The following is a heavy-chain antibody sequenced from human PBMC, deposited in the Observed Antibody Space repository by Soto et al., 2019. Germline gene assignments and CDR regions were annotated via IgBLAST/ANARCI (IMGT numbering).Heavy chain of an antibody. CDR2: IYRGTSP. D-gene: IGHD4-17*01. CDR3: VKNGAYALDY. CDR1: GDSISSDNW. Sequence: SETLSLTCAVSGDSISSDNWRSWVRQPPEKGLEWIGEIYRGTSPTYNPSLESRVTISVDKSKNQFSLKLNSVTAADTAVYYGVKNGAYALDYWGQGTLVTVSS. V-gene: IGHV4-4*02. J-gene: IGHJ4*02.